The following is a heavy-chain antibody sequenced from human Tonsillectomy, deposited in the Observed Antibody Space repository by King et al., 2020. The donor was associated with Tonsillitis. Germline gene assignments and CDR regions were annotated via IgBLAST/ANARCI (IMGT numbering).Heavy chain of an antibody. CDR1: GFTFSSYA. CDR2: ISGGGGST. J-gene: IGHJ4*02. V-gene: IGHV3-23*04. D-gene: IGHD3-3*01. Sequence: VQLVESGGGLVQPGGSLRLSCAASGFTFSSYAMSWVRQAPGKGLEWVSAISGGGGSTDYADSVKGRFTISRDNSKNTLYLQMNSLRAEDTAVYYCAKDRPSFFSPPGYFDHWGQGPLLTVSS. CDR3: AKDRPSFFSPPGYFDH.